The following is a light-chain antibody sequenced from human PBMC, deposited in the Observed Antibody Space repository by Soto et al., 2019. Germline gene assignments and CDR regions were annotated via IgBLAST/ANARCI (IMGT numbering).Light chain of an antibody. V-gene: IGLV2-23*02. CDR1: SSDIGTYTL. J-gene: IGLJ1*01. CDR3: SSYARAISFYV. CDR2: EVN. Sequence: QSALTQPASVSGSPGQSITISCTGTSSDIGTYTLVSWYQQHPGKAPKLVIYEVNKRPAGVSNRFSGSKSGDTASLTISGRHDDDEADDYYSSYARAISFYVFGAGTKLTVL.